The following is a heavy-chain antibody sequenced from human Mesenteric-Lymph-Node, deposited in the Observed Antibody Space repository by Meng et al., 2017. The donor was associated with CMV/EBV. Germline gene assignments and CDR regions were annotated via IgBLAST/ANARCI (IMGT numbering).Heavy chain of an antibody. V-gene: IGHV1-69*05. CDR3: ALEYYYYYGMDV. J-gene: IGHJ6*02. CDR2: FIPISATT. Sequence: SVKVSCKAGGGTFSSFAVSWVRQAPGEGLEWMGGFIPISATTHIAQRFQGRLTMTTDESTSTAYMELSSLRSEDTAVYYCALEYYYYYGMDVWGQGTTVTVSS. CDR1: GGTFSSFA.